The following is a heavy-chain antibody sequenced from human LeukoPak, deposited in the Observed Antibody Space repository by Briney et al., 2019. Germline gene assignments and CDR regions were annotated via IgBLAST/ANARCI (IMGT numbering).Heavy chain of an antibody. CDR3: ARDVRAARLSYYYYYMDV. CDR1: GGSMSSYY. V-gene: IGHV4-59*01. J-gene: IGHJ6*03. CDR2: IYYSGST. D-gene: IGHD6-6*01. Sequence: SETLSLTCTVSGGSMSSYYWSWIRQPPGQGLEWIGYIYYSGSTNYNPSLKSRVTISVDTSKNQFSLKLSSVTAADTAVYYCARDVRAARLSYYYYYMDVWGKGTTVTVSS.